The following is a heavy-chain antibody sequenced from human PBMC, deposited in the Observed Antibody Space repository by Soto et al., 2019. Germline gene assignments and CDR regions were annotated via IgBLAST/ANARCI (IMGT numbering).Heavy chain of an antibody. J-gene: IGHJ6*02. CDR3: ARPREAGKYYYGVDV. Sequence: PGESLKISCQGSGYRFANYWIGWVRQMPGKGLEWMGIIYPGDSDTRYSPSFQGQVTISADKSISTAYLQWSSLKASDTAMYYCARPREAGKYYYGVDVWGQGTTVTVSS. D-gene: IGHD6-19*01. CDR1: GYRFANYW. CDR2: IYPGDSDT. V-gene: IGHV5-51*01.